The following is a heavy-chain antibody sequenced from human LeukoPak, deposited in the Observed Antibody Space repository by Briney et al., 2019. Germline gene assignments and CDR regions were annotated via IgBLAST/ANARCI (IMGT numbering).Heavy chain of an antibody. CDR2: ISSSGSTI. CDR1: GVTFSDYY. J-gene: IGHJ4*02. CDR3: ARSTGSYYDSSGVAAH. V-gene: IGHV3-11*04. D-gene: IGHD3-22*01. Sequence: GGSLRLSCAASGVTFSDYYMSWIRQAPGKGLEWVSYISSSGSTIYYADSVKGRFTISRDNAKNSLYLQMNSLRAEDTAVYYCARSTGSYYDSSGVAAHWGQGTLVTVSS.